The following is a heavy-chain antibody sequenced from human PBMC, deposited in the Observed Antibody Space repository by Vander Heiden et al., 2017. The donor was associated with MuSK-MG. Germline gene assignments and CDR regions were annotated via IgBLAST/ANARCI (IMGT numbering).Heavy chain of an antibody. V-gene: IGHV4-39*07. CDR2: VLSSGRA. D-gene: IGHD2-21*01. CDR1: GASLTTRPYY. Sequence: QVPLQASGPRVAKPWEPLSLTCTVSGASLTTRPYYWAWIRPSPVKGLEWIPSVLSSGRAYYKLALRRRVTIAVDTTRNQFSLEGRSVTAADTAIYDGARGTDVAVGGPVRFCFDSWGQGSLVTVSS. CDR3: ARGTDVAVGGPVRFCFDS. J-gene: IGHJ4*02.